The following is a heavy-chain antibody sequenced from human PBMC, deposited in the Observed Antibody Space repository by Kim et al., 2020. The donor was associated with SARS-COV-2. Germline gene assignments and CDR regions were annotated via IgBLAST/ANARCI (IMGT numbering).Heavy chain of an antibody. CDR2: IYHSGST. J-gene: IGHJ4*02. CDR3: ARDRARAGGYVFDY. D-gene: IGHD1-26*01. CDR1: GGSIRGYY. V-gene: IGHV4-59*13. Sequence: SQTLSLTCTVSGGSIRGYYWSWIRQPPGKGLEWIAYIYHSGSTYYNASLESRVTISIDTTKNQFSLRLRSMTAADTAMYFCARDRARAGGYVFDYWGQGVHVIVSS.